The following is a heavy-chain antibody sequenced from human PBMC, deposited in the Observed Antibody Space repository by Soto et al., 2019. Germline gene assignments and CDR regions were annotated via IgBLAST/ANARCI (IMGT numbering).Heavy chain of an antibody. Sequence: GGSLRLSCAASGFTFSSYSMNWVRQAPGKGLEWVSYISSSSSTIYYADSVKGRFTISRDNAKNSLYLQMNSLRDEDTAVYYCARDEDYYDSSGYYQLHYYYYGMDVWGQGTTVTVSS. V-gene: IGHV3-48*02. D-gene: IGHD3-22*01. CDR3: ARDEDYYDSSGYYQLHYYYYGMDV. J-gene: IGHJ6*02. CDR2: ISSSSSTI. CDR1: GFTFSSYS.